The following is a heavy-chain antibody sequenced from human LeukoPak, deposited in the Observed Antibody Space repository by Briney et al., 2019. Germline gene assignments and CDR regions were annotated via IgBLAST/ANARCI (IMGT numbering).Heavy chain of an antibody. Sequence: GGSLRLSCAASGFTFSSYGMHWVRQAPGKGLEWVAVISYDGSNKYYADSVKGRFTISRDNSKNTLYLQMNSLRAEDTAVYYCASKLGGWGQGTLVTVSS. D-gene: IGHD2-15*01. V-gene: IGHV3-30*03. J-gene: IGHJ4*02. CDR3: ASKLGG. CDR2: ISYDGSNK. CDR1: GFTFSSYG.